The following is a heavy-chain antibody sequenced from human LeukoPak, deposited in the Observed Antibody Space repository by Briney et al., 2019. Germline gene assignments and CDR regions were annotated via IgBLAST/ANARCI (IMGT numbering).Heavy chain of an antibody. J-gene: IGHJ6*02. V-gene: IGHV1-69*04. CDR1: GGTFSSYA. CDR3: ARERGPYGDRKRYGMDV. D-gene: IGHD4-17*01. CDR2: IIPIFGIA. Sequence: SVKVSCKASGGTFSSYAISWVRQAPGQRLEWMGRIIPIFGIANYAQKFQGRVTITADKSTSTAYMELSSLRSEDTAVYYCARERGPYGDRKRYGMDVWGQGTTVTVSS.